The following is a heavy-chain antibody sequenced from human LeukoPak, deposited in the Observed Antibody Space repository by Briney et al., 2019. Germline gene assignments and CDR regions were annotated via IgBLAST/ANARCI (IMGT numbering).Heavy chain of an antibody. V-gene: IGHV5-51*01. CDR1: GYGFTSYW. D-gene: IGHD1-26*01. CDR2: IYPGDSDT. J-gene: IGHJ4*02. Sequence: GEALKISYKGSGYGFTSYWIGWGRPRPGKGRGWMGIIYPGDSDTRYSPSFQGQVTISADRSISTAYLQWSSLKASDTAMYYCARRDSGSYDSGVDYWGQGTLVTVSS. CDR3: ARRDSGSYDSGVDY.